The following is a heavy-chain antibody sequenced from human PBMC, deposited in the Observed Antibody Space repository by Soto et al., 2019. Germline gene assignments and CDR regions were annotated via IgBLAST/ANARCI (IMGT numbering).Heavy chain of an antibody. CDR2: IYNSVNT. CDR1: GGSISDGAYY. J-gene: IGHJ4*02. CDR3: ASGLSGDKVDQ. D-gene: IGHD2-21*01. V-gene: IGHV4-30-4*01. Sequence: QVQLQESGPGLVKPSQTLSLTCTVSGGSISDGAYYWSWIRQPPGKGLEWIGHIYNSVNTYNKPSLKRRPTISVATSKNQFSLTLNSVTAADTAVYYCASGLSGDKVDQWGQGTLVTVSS.